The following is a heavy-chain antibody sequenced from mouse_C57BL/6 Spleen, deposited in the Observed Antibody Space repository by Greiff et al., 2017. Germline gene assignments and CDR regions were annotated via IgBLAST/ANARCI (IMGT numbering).Heavy chain of an antibody. Sequence: EVKLMESGPGLVKPSQSLSLTCSVTGYSITSGYYWNWIRQFPGNKLEWMGYISYDGSNNYNPSLKNRISITRDTSKNQLFLKLHSVTTEDTATYYCARARGSSPFDYWVQGTTLTVSS. D-gene: IGHD1-1*01. V-gene: IGHV3-6*01. CDR1: GYSITSGYY. CDR3: ARARGSSPFDY. CDR2: ISYDGSN. J-gene: IGHJ2*01.